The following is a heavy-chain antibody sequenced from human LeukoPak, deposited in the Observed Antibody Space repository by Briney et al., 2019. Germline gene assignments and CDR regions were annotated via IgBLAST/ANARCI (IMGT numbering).Heavy chain of an antibody. V-gene: IGHV7-4-1*02. CDR3: ARDFSSSNWYRDDTFDI. D-gene: IGHD6-13*01. CDR2: INTNTGNP. Sequence: ASVKVSCKASGYTFTSYAMNWVRQAPGQGLEWMGWINTNTGNPTYAQGFTGRFVFSLDTSVSTAYLQISSLKAEDTAAYYCARDFSSSNWYRDDTFDIWGQGTMVTVSS. J-gene: IGHJ3*02. CDR1: GYTFTSYA.